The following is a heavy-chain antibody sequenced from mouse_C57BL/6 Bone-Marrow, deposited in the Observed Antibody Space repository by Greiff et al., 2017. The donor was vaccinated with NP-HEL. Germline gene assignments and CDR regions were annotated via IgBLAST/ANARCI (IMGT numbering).Heavy chain of an antibody. Sequence: EVQLVESGGGLVKPGGSLKLSCAASGYTFSDYGMHWVRQAPEQGLEWVAYISSGSSTIYYADTVKGRFTFSRDNAKNTLSLQLTSMRSENTAKDDCASITPQNYAMDYWGQGTAVTVSS. J-gene: IGHJ4*01. CDR3: ASITPQNYAMDY. CDR1: GYTFSDYG. V-gene: IGHV5-17*01. CDR2: ISSGSSTI.